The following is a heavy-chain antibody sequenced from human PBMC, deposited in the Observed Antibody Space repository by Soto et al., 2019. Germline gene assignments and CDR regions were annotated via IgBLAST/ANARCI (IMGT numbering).Heavy chain of an antibody. CDR1: RVAFSKFI. J-gene: IGHJ6*02. D-gene: IGHD6-19*01. Sequence: ASVKVSCKASRVAFSKFIVTWVRQAPGLGLEWVGGIIPIFGTANYAQKFQGRVTITADESTSTSYLEVNNLRSEDTAVYYCAKVRYSSPMGYYYGMDVWGQGTTVTVSS. CDR2: IIPIFGTA. V-gene: IGHV1-69*13. CDR3: AKVRYSSPMGYYYGMDV.